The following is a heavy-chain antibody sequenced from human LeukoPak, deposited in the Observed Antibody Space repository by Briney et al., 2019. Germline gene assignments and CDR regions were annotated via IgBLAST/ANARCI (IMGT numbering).Heavy chain of an antibody. Sequence: QPGGSLRLSCAASGFTFSSYAMHWVRQAPGKGLEWVAVISYDGSNKYYADSVKGRFTISRDNSKNTLYLQMNSLRAEDTAVYYSTFYYDSSGYYQQNHYWGQGTLVTVSS. V-gene: IGHV3-30-3*01. CDR1: GFTFSSYA. CDR2: ISYDGSNK. J-gene: IGHJ4*02. CDR3: TFYYDSSGYYQQNHY. D-gene: IGHD3-22*01.